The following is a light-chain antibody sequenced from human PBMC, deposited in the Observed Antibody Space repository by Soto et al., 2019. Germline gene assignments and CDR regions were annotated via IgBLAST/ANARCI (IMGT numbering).Light chain of an antibody. Sequence: EIVMTQSPAALSLSPGERATLSCRASQSVGTNLAWYQQKPGQAPRPLIYGASARATDVPARFSGSGSGTDFTPTISSLQSEVFAVYYCKQYSDWAPITFGGGTKGEVK. CDR3: KQYSDWAPIT. V-gene: IGKV3-15*01. CDR2: GAS. J-gene: IGKJ4*01. CDR1: QSVGTN.